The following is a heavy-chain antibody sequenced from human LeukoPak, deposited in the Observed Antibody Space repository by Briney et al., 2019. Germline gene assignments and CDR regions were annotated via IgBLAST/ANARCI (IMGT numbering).Heavy chain of an antibody. CDR3: AGGGGGVGATDLTLTAIDL. V-gene: IGHV4-61*02. J-gene: IGHJ5*02. CDR2: VYTSGRT. Sequence: SQTLSLTCTVSRGSNSSAGYYWSWIRQPAGKGLEWIGRVYTSGRTNYIPSLKSRVTISLDTSNKQFSLKLSSVTAADTAVYYCAGGGGGVGATDLTLTAIDLWGQGTLVTVSS. CDR1: RGSNSSAGYY. D-gene: IGHD1-26*01.